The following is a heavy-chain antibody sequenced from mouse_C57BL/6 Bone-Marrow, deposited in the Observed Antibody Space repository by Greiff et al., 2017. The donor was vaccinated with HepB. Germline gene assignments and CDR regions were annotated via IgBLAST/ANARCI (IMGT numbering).Heavy chain of an antibody. J-gene: IGHJ1*03. CDR3: TRDYGSPGWYFDV. CDR2: ISSGGDYI. V-gene: IGHV5-9-1*02. CDR1: GFTFSSYA. Sequence: EVKVVESGEGLVKPGGSLKLSCAASGFTFSSYAMSWVRQTPEKRLEWVAYISSGGDYIYYADTVKGRFTISRDNARNTLYLQMSSLKSEDTAMYYCTRDYGSPGWYFDVWGTGTTVTVSS. D-gene: IGHD1-1*01.